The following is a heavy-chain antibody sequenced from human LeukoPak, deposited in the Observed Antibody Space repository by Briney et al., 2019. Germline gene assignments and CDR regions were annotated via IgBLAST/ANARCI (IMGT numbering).Heavy chain of an antibody. V-gene: IGHV3-23*01. D-gene: IGHD1-14*01. J-gene: IGHJ3*02. CDR2: ISDSGGST. CDR1: GFKFDAYP. Sequence: GGSLRLSCAASGFKFDAYPMSWVRQAPGKGLEWVSSISDSGGSTHYAESVRGRFSLSRDNFEKTLHLQMNRLRAEDTAVYYCAKGKINHDGAFDIWGQGTRVIVAP. CDR3: AKGKINHDGAFDI.